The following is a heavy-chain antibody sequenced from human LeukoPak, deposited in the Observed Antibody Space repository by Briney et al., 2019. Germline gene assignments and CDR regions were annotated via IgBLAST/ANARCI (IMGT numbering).Heavy chain of an antibody. V-gene: IGHV3-48*01. CDR3: ARDPGPYYYDSSGYYYFDY. J-gene: IGHJ4*02. CDR1: GFTFSSYS. D-gene: IGHD3-22*01. Sequence: GGSLRLSCAASGFTFSSYSMNWVRQAPGKGLEWVSYISSSSSTIYYADSVKGRSTISRDNAKNSLYLQMNSLRAEDTAVYYCARDPGPYYYDSSGYYYFDYWGQGTLVTVSS. CDR2: ISSSSSTI.